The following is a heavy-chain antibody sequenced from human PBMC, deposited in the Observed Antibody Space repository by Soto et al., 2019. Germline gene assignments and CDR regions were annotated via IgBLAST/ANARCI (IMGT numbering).Heavy chain of an antibody. J-gene: IGHJ4*02. V-gene: IGHV4-30-2*01. CDR2: IHHSGST. D-gene: IGHD2-15*01. CDR3: ARSPLGGTPDSYFAY. Sequence: PSETLSLTCAVSGGSISSGGYSWSWIRQPPGKGLEWIGYIHHSGSTYYDPSLKSRVTISVDRSKNQFSLKLSSVTAADTAVYYCARSPLGGTPDSYFAYWGQGTLVTVSS. CDR1: GGSISSGGYS.